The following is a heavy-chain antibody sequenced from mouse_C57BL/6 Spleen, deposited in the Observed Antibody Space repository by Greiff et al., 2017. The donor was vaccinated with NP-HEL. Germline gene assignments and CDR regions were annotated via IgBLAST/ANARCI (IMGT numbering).Heavy chain of an antibody. V-gene: IGHV1-55*01. CDR3: ARSSYYGNYAYAMDY. CDR2: IYPGSGST. D-gene: IGHD2-10*01. CDR1: GYTFTSYW. J-gene: IGHJ4*01. Sequence: QLQQSGAELVKPGASVKMSCKASGYTFTSYWITWVKQRPGQGLEWIGDIYPGSGSTNYNEKFKSKATLTVDTSSSTAYMQLSSLTSEDSAVYYCARSSYYGNYAYAMDYWGQGTSVTVSS.